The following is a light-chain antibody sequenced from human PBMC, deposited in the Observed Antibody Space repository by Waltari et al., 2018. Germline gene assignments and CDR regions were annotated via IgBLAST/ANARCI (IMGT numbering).Light chain of an antibody. J-gene: IGLJ2*01. CDR3: CSYAGSTTHVI. CDR1: SSDVGSYNL. Sequence: QSALTQPASVSGSPGQSITISCTGTSSDVGSYNLVSWYQQHPGKAPKLMIYEVTKRPSGVSNRFSGSKSGNTASLTISGLQAEDEADYCRCSYAGSTTHVIFGGGTKLTVL. V-gene: IGLV2-23*02. CDR2: EVT.